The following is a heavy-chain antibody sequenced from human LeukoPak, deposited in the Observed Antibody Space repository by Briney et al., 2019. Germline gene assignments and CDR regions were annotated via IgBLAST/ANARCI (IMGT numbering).Heavy chain of an antibody. CDR1: GFSVSLNY. Sequence: PGGSLRLSCAASGFSVSLNYMNWVRQAPGKGLEWVSILYSGSDTYYADSVTGRFTISRDNSKNMLFLHMNSLRAEDTAVYYCARVGDHFHWYLDLWGRGTLVTVSS. V-gene: IGHV3-53*01. D-gene: IGHD3-10*01. CDR3: ARVGDHFHWYLDL. CDR2: LYSGSDT. J-gene: IGHJ2*01.